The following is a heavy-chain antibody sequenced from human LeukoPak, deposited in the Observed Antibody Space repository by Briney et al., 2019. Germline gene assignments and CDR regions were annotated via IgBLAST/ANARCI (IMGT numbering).Heavy chain of an antibody. Sequence: ASVKVSCKASGYTFTGYYMHWVRQAPGQGLEWMGWINPNSGGTNYAQKFQGRVTMTRDTSICTAYMELSRLRSDDTAVYYCARDKRPDYYYYGMDVWGQGTTVTVSS. J-gene: IGHJ6*02. V-gene: IGHV1-2*02. CDR3: ARDKRPDYYYYGMDV. CDR1: GYTFTGYY. CDR2: INPNSGGT.